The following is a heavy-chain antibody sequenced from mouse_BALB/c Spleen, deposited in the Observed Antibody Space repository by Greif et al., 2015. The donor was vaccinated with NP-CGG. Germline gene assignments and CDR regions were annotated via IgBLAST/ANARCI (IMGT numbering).Heavy chain of an antibody. J-gene: IGHJ4*01. Sequence: QVQLQQPGAELMKPGASVKISCKATGYTFSSYWIEWVKQRPGHGLEWIGEILPGSGSTNYNEKLKGKATFTADTSSNTACMQLSSLTSEDSAVYYCARLPYAMDYWGQGTSVTVSS. CDR2: ILPGSGST. CDR1: GYTFSSYW. CDR3: ARLPYAMDY. V-gene: IGHV1-9*01.